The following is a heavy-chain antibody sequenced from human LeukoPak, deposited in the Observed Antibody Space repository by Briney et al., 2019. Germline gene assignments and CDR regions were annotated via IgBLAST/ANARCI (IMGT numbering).Heavy chain of an antibody. CDR3: ARDFYSGYEFFDF. CDR1: GFTFSSYA. J-gene: IGHJ4*02. Sequence: GGSLRLSCAASGFTFSSYAMSRVRQAPGKGLEWVSSISSSSSYMYYADSVKGRFTISRDNAKNSLYLQMNSLRAEDTAVYYCARDFYSGYEFFDFWGQGTLVTVSS. V-gene: IGHV3-21*01. CDR2: ISSSSSYM. D-gene: IGHD5-12*01.